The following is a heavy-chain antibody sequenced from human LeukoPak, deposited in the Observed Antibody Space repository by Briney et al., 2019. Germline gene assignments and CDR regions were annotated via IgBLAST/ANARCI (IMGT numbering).Heavy chain of an antibody. D-gene: IGHD6-19*01. J-gene: IGHJ4*02. V-gene: IGHV3-23*01. CDR2: ISHSGGNT. Sequence: GGSLRLPCAASGFTFSSYAMSWVRQAPGKGLEWVSAISHSGGNTYYADSVKGRFTISRDNSKNTLYLQMNSLRAEDTAVYYCAKEGSSAWYGDPLDYWGQGTLVTVSS. CDR1: GFTFSSYA. CDR3: AKEGSSAWYGDPLDY.